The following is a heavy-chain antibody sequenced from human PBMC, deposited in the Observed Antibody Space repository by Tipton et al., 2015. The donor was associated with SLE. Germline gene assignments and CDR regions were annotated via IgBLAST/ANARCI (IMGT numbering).Heavy chain of an antibody. V-gene: IGHV3-74*01. D-gene: IGHD1-26*01. J-gene: IGHJ3*02. Sequence: GSLRLSCAASGFTFSSYWMHWVRQAPGRGLVWVSRINSDGSSTSYADSVKGRFTISRDNAKNTLYLQMNSLRAEDTAVYYCAKDGVGAHAFDIWGQGTMVTVSS. CDR2: INSDGSST. CDR1: GFTFSSYW. CDR3: AKDGVGAHAFDI.